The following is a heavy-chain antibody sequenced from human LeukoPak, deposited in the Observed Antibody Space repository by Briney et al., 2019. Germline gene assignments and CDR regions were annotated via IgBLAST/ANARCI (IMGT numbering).Heavy chain of an antibody. J-gene: IGHJ6*04. CDR1: GGSISSSSYY. V-gene: IGHV4-39*01. Sequence: SETLSLTCTVSGGSISSSSYYWRWIRQPPGKGLEWIGSIYYSGSTYYNPSLKSRVTISVDTSKNQFSLKLSSVTAADTAVYYCARGPSDYYYGMDVWGKGTTVTVSS. CDR3: ARGPSDYYYGMDV. CDR2: IYYSGST.